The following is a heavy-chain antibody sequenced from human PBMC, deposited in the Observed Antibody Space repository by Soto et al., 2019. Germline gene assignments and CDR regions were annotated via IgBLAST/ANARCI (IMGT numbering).Heavy chain of an antibody. J-gene: IGHJ3*02. V-gene: IGHV4-4*02. D-gene: IGHD3-3*02. Sequence: ASETLSLTCAVSGGSISSSNWWSWVRQPPGKGLEWIGEIYHSGSTNYNPSLKSRVTISVAKSKNQFSLKLSSVTAADTAVYYCARVLGNDAFDIWGQGTMVTVSS. CDR2: IYHSGST. CDR1: GGSISSSNW. CDR3: ARVLGNDAFDI.